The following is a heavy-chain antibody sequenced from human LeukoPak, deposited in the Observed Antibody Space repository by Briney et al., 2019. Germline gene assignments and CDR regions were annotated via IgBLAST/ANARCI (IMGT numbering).Heavy chain of an antibody. CDR2: INRSGST. Sequence: SETLSLTCAVYGGSFSGYYWSWIRQPPGKGLEWIGEINRSGSTNYNPSLKSRVTISVDTSKNQFSLKLSSVTAADTAVYYCARAHVVAGNFDYWGQGTLVTVSS. CDR3: ARAHVVAGNFDY. V-gene: IGHV4-34*01. CDR1: GGSFSGYY. J-gene: IGHJ4*02. D-gene: IGHD6-19*01.